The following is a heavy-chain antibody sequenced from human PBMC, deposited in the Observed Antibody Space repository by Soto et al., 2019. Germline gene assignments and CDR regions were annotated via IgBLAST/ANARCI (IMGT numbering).Heavy chain of an antibody. CDR1: GFSLSTSGGG. CDR3: AHTMVTNLLRPHFHF. CDR2: IYWDVDK. D-gene: IGHD2-15*01. V-gene: IGHV2-5*02. Sequence: QITVKESGPTLVKATQSLTLTWTFSGFSLSTSGGGVGWIRQPPGKALGWLAVIYWDVDKSYSPSPKCRLTITKNSPKDPVALTMAHIVPVDTATSFCAHTMVTNLLRPHFHFWGEGTLVTVSS. J-gene: IGHJ4*02.